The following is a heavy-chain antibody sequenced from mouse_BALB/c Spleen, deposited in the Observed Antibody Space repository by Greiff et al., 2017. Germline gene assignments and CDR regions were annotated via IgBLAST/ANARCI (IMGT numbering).Heavy chain of an antibody. V-gene: IGHV2-9*02. Sequence: QVQLQQSGPGLVAPSQSLSITCTVSGFSLTSYGVHWVRQPPGKGLEWLGVIWAGGSTNYNSALMSRLSISKDNSKSQVFLKMNSLQTDDTAMYYCARDRGSSYWYFDVWGAGTTVTVSS. J-gene: IGHJ1*01. D-gene: IGHD1-1*01. CDR2: IWAGGST. CDR3: ARDRGSSYWYFDV. CDR1: GFSLTSYG.